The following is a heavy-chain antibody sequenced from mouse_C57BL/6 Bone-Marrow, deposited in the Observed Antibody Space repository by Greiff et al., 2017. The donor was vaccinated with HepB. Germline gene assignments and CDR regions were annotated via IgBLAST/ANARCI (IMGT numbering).Heavy chain of an antibody. Sequence: EVKLQQSGPELVKPGASVKISCKASGYTFTDYYMNWVKQSHGKSLEWIGDINPNNGGTSYNQKFKGKATLTVDKSSSTAYMELRSLTSEDSAVYYCAKEGEGYYYGSSSWFAYWGQGTLVTVSA. V-gene: IGHV1-26*01. D-gene: IGHD1-1*01. CDR1: GYTFTDYY. CDR3: AKEGEGYYYGSSSWFAY. CDR2: INPNNGGT. J-gene: IGHJ3*01.